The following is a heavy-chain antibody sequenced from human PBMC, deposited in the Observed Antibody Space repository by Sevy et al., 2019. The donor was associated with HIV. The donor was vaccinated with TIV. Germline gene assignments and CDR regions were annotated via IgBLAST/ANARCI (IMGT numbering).Heavy chain of an antibody. CDR3: AIPGGY. D-gene: IGHD3-10*01. CDR1: GFTFGTYA. V-gene: IGHV3-23*01. Sequence: GGSLRLSCAGSGFTFGTYAMSWVRQAPGRGLEWVSGVSRSGGNTYYTDSVKGRFTISRDNSKNSLYLQMNSLRVEDTALYYCAIPGGYWGQGTLVTVSS. J-gene: IGHJ4*02. CDR2: VSRSGGNT.